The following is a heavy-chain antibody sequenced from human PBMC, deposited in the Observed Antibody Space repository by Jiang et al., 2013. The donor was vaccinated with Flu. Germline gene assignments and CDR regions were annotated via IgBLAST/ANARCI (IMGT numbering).Heavy chain of an antibody. Sequence: GSGLVKPSETLSLTCSVSGGSLSSSTYHWGWIRQPPGKGLEWIGSIYHSGSTYYSPSLKSRVIISLDTSKNQFSLKLSSVTDTDTAVYYCARHREYYDFWSGLYIDYWGLGTLVTVSS. V-gene: IGHV4-39*01. CDR3: ARHREYYDFWSGLYIDY. D-gene: IGHD3-3*01. J-gene: IGHJ4*02. CDR1: GGSLSSSTYH. CDR2: IYHSGST.